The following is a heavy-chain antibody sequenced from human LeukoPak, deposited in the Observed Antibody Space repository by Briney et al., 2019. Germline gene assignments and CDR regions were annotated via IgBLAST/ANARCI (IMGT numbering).Heavy chain of an antibody. Sequence: GGSLRLSCAASGFTFSGYWMNWVRQAPGKGLEWVANIKLDGSETHYADSVEGRFTISRDNARNSLYLQMNSLRAEDTAVYYCAREDYGDYLFDYWGQGTLVTVSS. J-gene: IGHJ4*02. CDR1: GFTFSGYW. CDR3: AREDYGDYLFDY. D-gene: IGHD4-17*01. V-gene: IGHV3-7*01. CDR2: IKLDGSET.